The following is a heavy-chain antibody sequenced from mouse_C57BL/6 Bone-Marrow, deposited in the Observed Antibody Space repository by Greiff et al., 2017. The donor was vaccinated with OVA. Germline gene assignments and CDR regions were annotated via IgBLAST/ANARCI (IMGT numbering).Heavy chain of an antibody. CDR1: GYTFTDHY. D-gene: IGHD2-3*01. J-gene: IGHJ2*01. CDR3: ARDDGYFFEY. CDR2: IYPGSGNT. V-gene: IGHV1-76*01. Sequence: QVQLHQSGAEVVRPGASVKLSCKASGYTFTDHYINWVKQRPGQGLEWIARIYPGSGNTYYNEKFKGKATLTAEKSSNTAYMQLSSLTSEDSAVYFCARDDGYFFEYWGQGTTLTVSS.